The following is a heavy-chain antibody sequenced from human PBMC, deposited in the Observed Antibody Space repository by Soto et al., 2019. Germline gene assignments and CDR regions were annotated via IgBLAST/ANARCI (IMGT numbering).Heavy chain of an antibody. J-gene: IGHJ4*02. D-gene: IGHD2-8*01. CDR2: VDGSGGDT. V-gene: IGHV3-23*01. CDR3: AKESFAAAYAATSAFDL. Sequence: GGSLRLSCAASGFTFSSHAMGWLRQAPGTGPEWVAFVDGSGGDTSYADSVKGRFTISRDNSDNSLYLHMNSLRAEDTGRYFCAKESFAAAYAATSAFDLWGRGTLVTFSS. CDR1: GFTFSSHA.